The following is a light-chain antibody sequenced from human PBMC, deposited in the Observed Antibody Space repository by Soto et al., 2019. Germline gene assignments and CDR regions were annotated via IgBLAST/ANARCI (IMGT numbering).Light chain of an antibody. CDR2: GAS. J-gene: IGKJ4*01. Sequence: EIVMTQSPATLSVSPGERATLSCRASQSVSSNLAGYQQTTGQPPRLLIYGASTRATGIPARFIGSGSGTTFTLPISSLQYADFAVYYCQQYNDWPPLTFGGGTKVEIK. V-gene: IGKV3-15*01. CDR1: QSVSSN. CDR3: QQYNDWPPLT.